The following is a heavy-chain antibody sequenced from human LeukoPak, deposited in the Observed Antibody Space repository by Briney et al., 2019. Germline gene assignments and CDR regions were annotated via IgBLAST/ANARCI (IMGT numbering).Heavy chain of an antibody. Sequence: PSETLSLTCAVYGGSFSGYYWSWIRQPPGKGLEWIGEINHSGSTNYNPSLKSRVTISVDTSKNQFSLKLSSVTAADTAVYYCVRGFGFDPWGQGTLVTVSS. CDR1: GGSFSGYY. CDR3: VRGFGFDP. J-gene: IGHJ5*02. V-gene: IGHV4-34*01. CDR2: INHSGST.